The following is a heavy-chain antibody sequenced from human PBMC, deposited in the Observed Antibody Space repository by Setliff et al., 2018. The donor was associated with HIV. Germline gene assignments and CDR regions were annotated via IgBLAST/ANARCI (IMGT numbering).Heavy chain of an antibody. CDR2: VSSASNNI. D-gene: IGHD3-22*01. Sequence: PGGSLRLSCAASGFTFISYSMSWVRQAPGKGLEWVSSVSSASNNIYYADSVKGRFTISRDNAKNSVYLQMNSLRAEDTAVYYCAKVERGDYYDSSAPGLYWGQGTLVTVSS. J-gene: IGHJ4*02. CDR3: AKVERGDYYDSSAPGLY. V-gene: IGHV3-21*04. CDR1: GFTFISYS.